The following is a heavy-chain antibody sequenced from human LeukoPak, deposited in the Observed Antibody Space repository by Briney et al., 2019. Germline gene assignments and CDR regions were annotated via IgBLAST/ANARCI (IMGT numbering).Heavy chain of an antibody. Sequence: GGSLRLSCAASGFPFSSYGMHWVRKAPGKGLEWVAVISYDGSNKYYADSVKGRFTISRDNSKNSLYLQMNSLRAEDTAVYYCAKDRGYYYGSGSALDYWGQGTLVTVSS. V-gene: IGHV3-30*18. CDR2: ISYDGSNK. J-gene: IGHJ4*02. CDR3: AKDRGYYYGSGSALDY. D-gene: IGHD3-10*01. CDR1: GFPFSSYG.